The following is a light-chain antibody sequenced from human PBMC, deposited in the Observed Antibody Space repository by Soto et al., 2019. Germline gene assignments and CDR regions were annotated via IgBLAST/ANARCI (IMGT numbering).Light chain of an antibody. CDR2: RNN. J-gene: IGLJ3*02. V-gene: IGLV1-47*01. CDR3: AAWDDSLSGHCV. CDR1: SSNIGSNY. Sequence: QPVLTQPPSASGTPGPRVTISCSGSSSNIGSNYVSWYQQLPGTAPKLLIYRNNQRPSGVPDRFSGSQSGTSASLAISGLRSEDEADYYCAAWDDSLSGHCVFGGGTKGTVL.